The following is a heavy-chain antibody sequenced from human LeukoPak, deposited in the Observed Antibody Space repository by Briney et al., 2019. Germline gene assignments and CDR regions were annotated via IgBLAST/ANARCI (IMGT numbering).Heavy chain of an antibody. CDR1: GYTFTSYY. CDR3: ARDQGTTVTTLDAFDI. V-gene: IGHV1-46*01. J-gene: IGHJ3*02. CDR2: INPSGGST. D-gene: IGHD4-11*01. Sequence: GASVKVSCKASGYTFTSYYMHWVRQAPGQGLEWMGIINPSGGSTSYAQKFQGRVTMTGDTSTSTVYMELSSLRSEDTAVYYCARDQGTTVTTLDAFDIWGQGTMVTVSS.